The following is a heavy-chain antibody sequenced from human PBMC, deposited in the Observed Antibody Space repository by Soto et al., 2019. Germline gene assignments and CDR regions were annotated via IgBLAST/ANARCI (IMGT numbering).Heavy chain of an antibody. CDR3: ARDDVDTAMPHGMDV. Sequence: QVQLVQSGAEVKKPGSSVKVSCKASGGTFSSYAISWVRQAPGQGLEWMGGIIPIVGTANYAQKFQGRVTITADESTTTAYMELSSLRSEDTAVYYCARDDVDTAMPHGMDVWGQRTTVTVSS. CDR2: IIPIVGTA. J-gene: IGHJ6*02. D-gene: IGHD5-18*01. CDR1: GGTFSSYA. V-gene: IGHV1-69*12.